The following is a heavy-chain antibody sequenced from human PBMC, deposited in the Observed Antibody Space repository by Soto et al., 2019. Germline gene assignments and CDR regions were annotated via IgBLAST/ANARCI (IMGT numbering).Heavy chain of an antibody. CDR1: GFTFSSYW. CDR2: INSDGSST. J-gene: IGHJ6*02. D-gene: IGHD4-4*01. Sequence: EVQLVESGGGLVQPGGSLRLSCAASGFTFSSYWMHWVRQAPGKGLVWVSRINSDGSSTSYADSVKGRFTISRDNAKNTLYLQMNSLRAEDTAVYYCARDTHMTTVTTPKDYYYYGMDVWGQGTTVTVSS. V-gene: IGHV3-74*01. CDR3: ARDTHMTTVTTPKDYYYYGMDV.